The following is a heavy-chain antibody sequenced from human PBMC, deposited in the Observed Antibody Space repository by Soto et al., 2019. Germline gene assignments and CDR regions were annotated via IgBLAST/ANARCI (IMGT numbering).Heavy chain of an antibody. D-gene: IGHD4-4*01. Sequence: QVQLVESGGGVVQPGRSLRLSCAASGFTFSSYGMHWVRQAPGKGLEWVTFISLDGSDKYYADSVKGRFTISRDNSKNTLYLQMNSLTTEDTAMFYCVRGLWGMVTTDYWGQGTLVTVSS. CDR2: ISLDGSDK. CDR1: GFTFSSYG. V-gene: IGHV3-30-3*01. J-gene: IGHJ4*02. CDR3: VRGLWGMVTTDY.